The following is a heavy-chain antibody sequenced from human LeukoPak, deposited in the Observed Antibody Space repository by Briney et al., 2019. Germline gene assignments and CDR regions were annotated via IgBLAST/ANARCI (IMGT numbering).Heavy chain of an antibody. J-gene: IGHJ4*02. CDR3: ARKGGFWSGYPEYYFDY. CDR1: GFTLSSYW. D-gene: IGHD3-3*01. V-gene: IGHV4-39*07. Sequence: GSLRLSCAASGFTLSSYWMSWVRQPPGKGLEWIGSIYYSGNTYYNASLKSRVTISVDTSKNQFSLKLTSVTAADTAVYYCARKGGFWSGYPEYYFDYWGQGTLVTVSS. CDR2: IYYSGNT.